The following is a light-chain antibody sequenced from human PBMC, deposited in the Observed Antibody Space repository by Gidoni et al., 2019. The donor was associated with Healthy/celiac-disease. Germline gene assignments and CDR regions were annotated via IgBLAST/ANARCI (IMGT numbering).Light chain of an antibody. J-gene: IGLJ2*01. CDR3: SSYTSSSTVV. CDR1: SSDVGGYNY. Sequence: QSALTQHAYVSGSPGQSITISCTGTSSDVGGYNYVSWYQQHPGKAPKLMIYEVSNRPSGVSNLFSGSKSGNTASLTISGLQAEDEADYYCSSYTSSSTVVFGGGTKLTVL. CDR2: EVS. V-gene: IGLV2-14*01.